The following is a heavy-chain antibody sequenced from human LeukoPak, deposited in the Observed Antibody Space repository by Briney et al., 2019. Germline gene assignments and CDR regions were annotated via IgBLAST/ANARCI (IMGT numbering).Heavy chain of an antibody. CDR3: ARDHSTAVAGYYYYYMDV. V-gene: IGHV1-2*02. Sequence: ASVKVSCKASGYTFTGYYMHWVRQAPGQGLEWMGWINPNSGGTNYAQKFQGRVTMTRDTSISTAYMELSRLRSDDTAVYYCARDHSTAVAGYYYYYMDVWGKGTTVTISS. J-gene: IGHJ6*03. CDR1: GYTFTGYY. CDR2: INPNSGGT. D-gene: IGHD6-19*01.